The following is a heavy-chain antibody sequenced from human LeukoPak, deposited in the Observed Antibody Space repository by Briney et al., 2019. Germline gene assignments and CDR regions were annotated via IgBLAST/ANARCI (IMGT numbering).Heavy chain of an antibody. D-gene: IGHD2-15*01. Sequence: GRSLRLSCAASGFTFSSYAMHWVRQAPGKGLEWVAVISYDGSNKYYADSVKGRFTISRDNSKNTLYLQMNSLRAEDTAVYYCASFRIVVVSDWFDPWGQGTLVTVSS. V-gene: IGHV3-30-3*01. CDR1: GFTFSSYA. J-gene: IGHJ5*02. CDR2: ISYDGSNK. CDR3: ASFRIVVVSDWFDP.